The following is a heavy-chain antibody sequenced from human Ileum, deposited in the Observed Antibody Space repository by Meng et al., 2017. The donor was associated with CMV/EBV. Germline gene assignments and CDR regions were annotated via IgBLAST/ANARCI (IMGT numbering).Heavy chain of an antibody. CDR3: VKGLTVFEY. Sequence: GGSLRLSCAASGFTFSSYWMHWVRQAPGKGLVWVSIISGGGTYYADSVKGRFTISRDNSKNTLYLQMNSLRAEDTALYYCVKGLTVFEYWGQGTLVTVSS. V-gene: IGHV3-23*03. J-gene: IGHJ4*02. D-gene: IGHD2-8*02. CDR2: ISGGGT. CDR1: GFTFSSYW.